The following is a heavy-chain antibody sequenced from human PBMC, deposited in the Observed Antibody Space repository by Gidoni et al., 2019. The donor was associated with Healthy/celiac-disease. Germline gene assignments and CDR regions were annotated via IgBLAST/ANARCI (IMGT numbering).Heavy chain of an antibody. CDR2: IWYDGSNK. CDR3: ARAASSYYYDSSGYYPYYFDY. J-gene: IGHJ4*02. D-gene: IGHD3-22*01. CDR1: GFTFRSYG. Sequence: QVQLVESGGGVVQPGRSLRLSCAAAGFTFRSYGMPWVRQAPGKGLEWVAVIWYDGSNKYYADSVKGRFTISRDNSKNTLYLQMNSLRAEDTAVYYCARAASSYYYDSSGYYPYYFDYWGQGTLVTVSS. V-gene: IGHV3-33*01.